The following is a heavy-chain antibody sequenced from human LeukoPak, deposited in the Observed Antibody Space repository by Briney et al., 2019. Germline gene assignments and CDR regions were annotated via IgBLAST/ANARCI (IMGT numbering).Heavy chain of an antibody. CDR1: GSTFSSYG. V-gene: IGHV3-30*18. J-gene: IGHJ1*01. CDR3: AKDRPPECSSTSCFAEYFQH. D-gene: IGHD2-2*01. CDR2: ISYDGSNK. Sequence: PGGSLRLSCAASGSTFSSYGMHWVRQAPGKGLEWVAVISYDGSNKYYADSVKGRFTISRDNSKNTLYLQMNSLRAEDTAVYYCAKDRPPECSSTSCFAEYFQHWGQGTLVTVSS.